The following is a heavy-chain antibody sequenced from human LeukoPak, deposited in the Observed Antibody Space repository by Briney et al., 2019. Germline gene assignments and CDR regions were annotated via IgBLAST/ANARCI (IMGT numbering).Heavy chain of an antibody. CDR2: INHSGST. CDR1: GASISSYY. J-gene: IGHJ6*02. V-gene: IGHV4-34*01. CDR3: ARRGRIVVVPAAGVYYYYGMDV. D-gene: IGHD2-2*01. Sequence: SETLSLTCTVSGASISSYYWSWIRQPPGKGLEWIGEINHSGSTNYNPSLKSRVTISVDTSKNQFSLKLSSVTAADTTVYYCARRGRIVVVPAAGVYYYYGMDVWGQGTTVTVSS.